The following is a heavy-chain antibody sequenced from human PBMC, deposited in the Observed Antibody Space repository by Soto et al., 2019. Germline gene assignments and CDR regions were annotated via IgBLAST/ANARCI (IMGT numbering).Heavy chain of an antibody. D-gene: IGHD1-7*01. CDR1: GGSIISSNG. J-gene: IGHJ4*02. CDR3: AMAGNYRYFDA. CDR2: ISHRGGA. Sequence: PSETLSLTCAVSGGSIISSNGWSWVRQPPGKGLEWIGYISHRGGANYNPSLKSRVTISVDTSKNQFSLKLTSVTAADTAVYFCAMAGNYRYFDAWGQGTLVNVSS. V-gene: IGHV4-4*02.